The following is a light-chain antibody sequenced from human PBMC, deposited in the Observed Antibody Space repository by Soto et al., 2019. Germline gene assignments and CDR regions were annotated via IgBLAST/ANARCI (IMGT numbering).Light chain of an antibody. Sequence: DIQMTQSPSSLSASLGERVTIACRAGQGISSWLAWYQQKPEKAPKSLIYAASSLQSGVPSRFSGSGSGTDFTFTSSSLQPEDFATXYXQQYDNLXLIFGQGTRLEIK. J-gene: IGKJ5*01. CDR1: QGISSW. CDR3: QQYDNLXLI. V-gene: IGKV1D-16*01. CDR2: AAS.